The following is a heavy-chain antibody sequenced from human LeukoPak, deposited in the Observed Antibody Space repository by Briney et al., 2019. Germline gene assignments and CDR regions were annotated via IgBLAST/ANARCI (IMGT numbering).Heavy chain of an antibody. CDR2: ISSSGSTI. CDR1: GFTFSSYG. V-gene: IGHV3-48*04. J-gene: IGHJ6*03. D-gene: IGHD6-13*01. CDR3: TAAAGYYYYYMDV. Sequence: GGTLRLSCAASGFTFSSYGMSWVRQAPGKGLEWVSYISSSGSTIYYADSVKGRFTISRDNAKNSLYLQMNSLRAEDTAVYYCTAAAGYYYYYMDVWGKGTTVTVSS.